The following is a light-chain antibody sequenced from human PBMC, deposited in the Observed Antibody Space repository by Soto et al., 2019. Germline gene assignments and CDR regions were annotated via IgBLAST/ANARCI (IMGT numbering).Light chain of an antibody. CDR1: QNVGHN. V-gene: IGKV3-11*01. CDR2: DAS. J-gene: IGKJ5*01. Sequence: EMVLTQSPATLSLSPGESATLSCRASQNVGHNLAWYQQKPGQAPRLLIYDASNRATGIPARFSGSGSGTDFTLTISSLEPEDFAVYYCQQRSNWRGVTFGQGTRLEIK. CDR3: QQRSNWRGVT.